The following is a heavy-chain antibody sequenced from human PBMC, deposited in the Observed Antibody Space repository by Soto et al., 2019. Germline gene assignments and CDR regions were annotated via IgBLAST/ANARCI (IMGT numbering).Heavy chain of an antibody. J-gene: IGHJ6*03. CDR3: ARDLSWGSNWYYYMDV. V-gene: IGHV3-48*01. D-gene: IGHD7-27*01. CDR2: ISSSSSVI. Sequence: GGSLRLSCAASGLTFSDCAMNWVRQAPGKGLEWVSYISSSSSVIDYADSVKGRFTVSRDNARNSLYLQMNSLRAEDTAVYYCARDLSWGSNWYYYMDVWGKGTTVTVSS. CDR1: GLTFSDCA.